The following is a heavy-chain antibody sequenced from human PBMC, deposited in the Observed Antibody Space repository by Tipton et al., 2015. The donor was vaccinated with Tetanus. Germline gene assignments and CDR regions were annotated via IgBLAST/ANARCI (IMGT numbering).Heavy chain of an antibody. CDR2: ISSTSRYI. J-gene: IGHJ4*02. CDR3: VRGSAFDY. V-gene: IGHV3-21*01. D-gene: IGHD6-25*01. CDR1: GFIFSSYS. Sequence: SLRLSCEVSGFIFSSYSMNWVRQAPGKGLEWVSSISSTSRYIYYADSVKGRFTISRDNAKNSLFLQMNSLRADDTAVYYCVRGSAFDYWGQGTLISVSS.